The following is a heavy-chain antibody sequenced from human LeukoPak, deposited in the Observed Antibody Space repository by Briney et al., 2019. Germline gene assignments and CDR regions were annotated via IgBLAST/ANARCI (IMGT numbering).Heavy chain of an antibody. CDR2: IKQDGSEY. J-gene: IGHJ4*02. D-gene: IGHD2-8*01. V-gene: IGHV3-7*01. Sequence: PGGSLRLSCAASGFTFGVHWISWVRQVPGKGLEWVANIKQDGSEYYYVDSVKGRFTISRDNAKTSLYLQMNNVRGEDTAVYYCARDINVYYWSTVLGYWGQGTLVTVSS. CDR3: ARDINVYYWSTVLGY. CDR1: GFTFGVHW.